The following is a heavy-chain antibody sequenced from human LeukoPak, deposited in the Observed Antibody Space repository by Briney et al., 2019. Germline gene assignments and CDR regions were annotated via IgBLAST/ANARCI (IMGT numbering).Heavy chain of an antibody. CDR1: GGSFSGYY. V-gene: IGHV4-34*01. CDR3: ASEDGYCSSTSCLTYYYGMDV. D-gene: IGHD2-2*01. Sequence: PSETLSLTCAVYGGSFSGYYWRWIRQPPGKGLEWIGEINHSGSTNYNPSLKSRVTISVDTSKNQFSLKLSSVTAADTAVYYCASEDGYCSSTSCLTYYYGMDVWGQGTTVTVSS. CDR2: INHSGST. J-gene: IGHJ6*02.